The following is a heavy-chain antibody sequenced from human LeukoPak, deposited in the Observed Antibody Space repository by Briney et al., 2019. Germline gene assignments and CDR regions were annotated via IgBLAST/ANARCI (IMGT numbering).Heavy chain of an antibody. D-gene: IGHD1-26*01. Sequence: SETLSLTCTFSGGSISSYYWSWIRQPAGKGLEWIGRIYTSGSTNYNPSLKSRVTISVDTSKNQFSLKLNSVTAADTAVYYCARAGYSGSYYFAFDIWGQGTMVTVSS. CDR2: IYTSGST. CDR3: ARAGYSGSYYFAFDI. V-gene: IGHV4-4*07. J-gene: IGHJ3*02. CDR1: GGSISSYY.